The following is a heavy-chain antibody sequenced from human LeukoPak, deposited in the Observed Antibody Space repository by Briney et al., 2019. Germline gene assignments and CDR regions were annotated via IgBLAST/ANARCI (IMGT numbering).Heavy chain of an antibody. D-gene: IGHD4-17*01. V-gene: IGHV1-3*01. CDR1: GYTFTSYA. CDR2: INAGNGNT. Sequence: GASVKVSCKASGYTFTSYAMHWVRQAPGQRLEWMGCINAGNGNTKYSQKFQGRVTITRDTSASTAYMELSSLRSEDTAVYYCARDQGEYGDYVTFWDYWGQGTLGTVSS. J-gene: IGHJ4*02. CDR3: ARDQGEYGDYVTFWDY.